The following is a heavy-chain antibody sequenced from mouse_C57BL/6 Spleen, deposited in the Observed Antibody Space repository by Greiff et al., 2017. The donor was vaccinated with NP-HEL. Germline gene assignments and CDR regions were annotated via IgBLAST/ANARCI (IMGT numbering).Heavy chain of an antibody. CDR2: IDPSDSYT. V-gene: IGHV1-59*01. CDR3: EKGNYGSSLYAMGY. J-gene: IGHJ4*01. CDR1: GYTFTSYW. Sequence: QVQLQQPGAELVRPGTSVKLSCKASGYTFTSYWMPWVKQRPGQGLEWIGVIDPSDSYTNYNQKFKGKATLTVDTSSSTDYMQLSSLRSEDSAVYYSEKGNYGSSLYAMGYWGQGTSVTVSS. D-gene: IGHD1-1*01.